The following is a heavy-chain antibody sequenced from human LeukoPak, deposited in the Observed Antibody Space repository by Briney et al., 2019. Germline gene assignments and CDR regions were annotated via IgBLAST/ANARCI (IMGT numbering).Heavy chain of an antibody. CDR1: GFTFSSYG. D-gene: IGHD6-19*01. CDR3: AKQDIRSSAWYD. J-gene: IGHJ4*02. Sequence: TGGSLRLSCAASGFTFSSYGMHWVRQAPGQGLEWVSAISDSGGNTYYAGSVKGRFTISRDNSKNTLYLQMNSLRAEDTAVYYCAKQDIRSSAWYDWGQGTLVTVSS. V-gene: IGHV3-23*01. CDR2: ISDSGGNT.